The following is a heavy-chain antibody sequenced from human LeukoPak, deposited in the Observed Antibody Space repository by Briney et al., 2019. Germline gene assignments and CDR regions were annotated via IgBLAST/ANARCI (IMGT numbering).Heavy chain of an antibody. J-gene: IGHJ4*02. V-gene: IGHV3-7*01. CDR2: IKEDESDE. CDR1: GFTFRSYA. D-gene: IGHD1-1*01. CDR3: ARWRGRQSEFDY. Sequence: GGALRLSCAASGFTFRSYAMSWVRQAPGKGLEWVAHIKEDESDEYYVDSVRGRFTASRDNAKNSVNLQMNSLRVEDTAVYYCARWRGRQSEFDYWGQGTLVTVSS.